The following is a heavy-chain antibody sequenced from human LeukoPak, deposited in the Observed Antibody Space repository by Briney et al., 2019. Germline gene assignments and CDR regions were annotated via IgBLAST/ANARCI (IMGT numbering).Heavy chain of an antibody. CDR2: ISAYNGNT. D-gene: IGHD1-26*01. V-gene: IGHV1-18*01. Sequence: ASVKVSCKASGYTFTSYGISWVRQAPGQGLEWMGWISAYNGNTNYAQKLQGRVTMTTDTSTSTAYMELRSLRSDDTAVYYCAKSGKGLLRPYFGYWGQGTLVTVSS. CDR3: AKSGKGLLRPYFGY. CDR1: GYTFTSYG. J-gene: IGHJ4*02.